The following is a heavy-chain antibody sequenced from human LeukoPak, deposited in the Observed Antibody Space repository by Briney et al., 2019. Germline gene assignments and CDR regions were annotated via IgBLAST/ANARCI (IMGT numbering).Heavy chain of an antibody. V-gene: IGHV3-21*01. Sequence: PGGSLRLSCAASGFTFSSYSMNWVRQAPGKGLEWVSSISSSSSYIYYADSVKGRFTISRDNAKNSLYLQMNSLRAEDTAVYYCARVTTAHYSSSGVAFDIWGQGTMVTVSS. CDR2: ISSSSSYI. D-gene: IGHD6-13*01. CDR3: ARVTTAHYSSSGVAFDI. J-gene: IGHJ3*02. CDR1: GFTFSSYS.